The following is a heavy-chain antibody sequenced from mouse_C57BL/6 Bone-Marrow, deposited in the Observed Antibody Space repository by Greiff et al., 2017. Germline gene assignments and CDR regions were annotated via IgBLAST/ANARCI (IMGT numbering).Heavy chain of an antibody. Sequence: QVQLQQSGAELVRPGTSVKVSCKASGYAFTNYLIEWVKQRPGQGLEWIGVINPGSGGTNYNEKFKGKATLTADKSSSTAYMQLSSLTSEDSAVYFCARTLYYDVDYYAMDDWGQGTSVTVSS. V-gene: IGHV1-54*01. CDR2: INPGSGGT. J-gene: IGHJ4*01. CDR3: ARTLYYDVDYYAMDD. CDR1: GYAFTNYL. D-gene: IGHD2-4*01.